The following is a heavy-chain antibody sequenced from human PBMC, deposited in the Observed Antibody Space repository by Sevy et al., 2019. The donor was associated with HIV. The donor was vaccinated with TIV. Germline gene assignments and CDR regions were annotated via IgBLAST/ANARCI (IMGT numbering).Heavy chain of an antibody. V-gene: IGHV3-7*01. CDR3: ARDKGQGWFDP. Sequence: GGSLRLSCAASGFTFSNYWMSWVRQAPGKGLEWVANIKQDGSEKYYVDSVKRRFTISRDNAKNSLSLQMNSLRAGDTAMYYCARDKGQGWFDPWGQGTLVTVSS. J-gene: IGHJ5*02. CDR1: GFTFSNYW. CDR2: IKQDGSEK.